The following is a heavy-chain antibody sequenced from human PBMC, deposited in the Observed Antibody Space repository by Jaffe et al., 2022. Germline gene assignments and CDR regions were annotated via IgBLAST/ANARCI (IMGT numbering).Heavy chain of an antibody. CDR1: GYTFTGYY. Sequence: QVQLVQSGAEVKKPGASVKVSCKASGYTFTGYYMHWVRQAPGQGLEWMGRINPNSGGTNYAQKFQGRVTMTRDTSISTAYMELSRLRSDDTAVYYCARDHDYIWGSYRVDAFDIWGQGTMVTVSS. V-gene: IGHV1-2*06. CDR2: INPNSGGT. J-gene: IGHJ3*02. CDR3: ARDHDYIWGSYRVDAFDI. D-gene: IGHD3-16*02.